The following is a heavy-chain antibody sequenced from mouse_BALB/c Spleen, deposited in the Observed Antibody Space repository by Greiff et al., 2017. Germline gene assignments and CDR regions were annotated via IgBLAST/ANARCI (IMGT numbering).Heavy chain of an antibody. CDR1: GYSITSDYA. Sequence: EVKLMESGPGLVKPSQSLSLTCPVTGYSITSDYAWNWIRQFPGNKLEWMGYISYSGSTSYNPSLKSRISITRDTSKNQFFLQLNSVTTEDTATYYCARQTSFAYWGQGTLVTVSA. J-gene: IGHJ3*01. V-gene: IGHV3-2*02. CDR2: ISYSGST. CDR3: ARQTSFAY.